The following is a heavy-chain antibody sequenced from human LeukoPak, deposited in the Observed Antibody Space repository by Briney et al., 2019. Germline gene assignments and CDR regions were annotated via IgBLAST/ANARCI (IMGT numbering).Heavy chain of an antibody. Sequence: SETLSLTCTVSGGSISSYYWSWIRQPPGKGLEWIGYIYYSGSTNYNPSLKSRVTISVDTSKNQFSLKLSSVTAADTAVYYCARYCSSTSCYTAASQKNYFDYWGQGTLVTVSS. J-gene: IGHJ4*02. CDR1: GGSISSYY. CDR2: IYYSGST. D-gene: IGHD2-2*02. V-gene: IGHV4-59*12. CDR3: ARYCSSTSCYTAASQKNYFDY.